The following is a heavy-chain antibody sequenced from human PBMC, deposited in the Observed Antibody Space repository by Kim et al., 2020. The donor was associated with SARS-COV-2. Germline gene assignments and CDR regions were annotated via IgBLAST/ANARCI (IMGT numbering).Heavy chain of an antibody. CDR2: IYSGGST. Sequence: GGSLRLSCAASGFTVSSNYMSWVRQAPGKGLEWVSVIYSGGSTYYADSVKGRFTISRDNSKNTLYLQMNSLRAEDTAVYYCARDRRYYDILTGYYSGMDVWGQGTTGTVSS. CDR1: GFTVSSNY. J-gene: IGHJ6*02. CDR3: ARDRRYYDILTGYYSGMDV. V-gene: IGHV3-53*01. D-gene: IGHD3-9*01.